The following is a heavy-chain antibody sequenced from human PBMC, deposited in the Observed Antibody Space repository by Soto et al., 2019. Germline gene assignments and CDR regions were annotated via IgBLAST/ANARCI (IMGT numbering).Heavy chain of an antibody. V-gene: IGHV1-69*13. D-gene: IGHD6-19*01. Sequence: GASVKVSCKASGDTFSSHTIIAWVRQAPGQGLDWLGGIMPIFGRPDYAQKFRDRVTITADESTSSAHMELSSLRSEDTAVYYCAIWLKEAGIGGNYYYGMDVWGQGTTVTVSS. CDR2: IMPIFGRP. CDR1: GDTFSSHT. J-gene: IGHJ6*02. CDR3: AIWLKEAGIGGNYYYGMDV.